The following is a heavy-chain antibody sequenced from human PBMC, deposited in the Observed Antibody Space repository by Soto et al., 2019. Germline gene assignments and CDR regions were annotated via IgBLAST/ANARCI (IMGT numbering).Heavy chain of an antibody. J-gene: IGHJ4*02. V-gene: IGHV3-64D*06. CDR2: IGSEGAST. Sequence: PGGSLRLSCSVSGFIFSSYAMHWVRQAPGKGLEYVASIGSEGASTYYADSVKGRFIISRDNSKNTLYLQMSSLRDEDTAIYYCVKDRYVDYWGQGILVTVSS. CDR1: GFIFSSYA. CDR3: VKDRYVDY.